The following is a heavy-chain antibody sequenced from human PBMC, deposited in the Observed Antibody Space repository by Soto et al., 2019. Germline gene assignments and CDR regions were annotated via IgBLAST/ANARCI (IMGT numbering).Heavy chain of an antibody. D-gene: IGHD3-22*01. CDR2: ITGYGATT. J-gene: IGHJ5*02. CDR1: GFIFNNYA. Sequence: EAQLLESGGGLVQPGGSLRLSCSASGFIFNNYAMSWVRQAPGKGLEWVSGITGYGATTYYAESVKGRFTISRDNSKNTLYLQMSPLTAEDTAVYYCARDSLLYDSDWDPNWFGPWGQGTLVTVSS. CDR3: ARDSLLYDSDWDPNWFGP. V-gene: IGHV3-23*01.